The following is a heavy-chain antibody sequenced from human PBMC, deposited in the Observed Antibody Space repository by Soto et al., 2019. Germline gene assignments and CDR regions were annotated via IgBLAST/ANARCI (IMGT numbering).Heavy chain of an antibody. J-gene: IGHJ4*02. CDR3: ARDENCGSFDY. D-gene: IGHD7-27*01. CDR1: GFTFSSYS. CDR2: ISSSSSYI. Sequence: EVQLVESGGGLVKPGGSLRLSCAASGFTFSSYSMNWVRQAPGKGLDCVSSISSSSSYIYYADSVKGRFTSSRDNAKNSLYLQMNSLGAEDTAVYYCARDENCGSFDYWGKGSLVMFSS. V-gene: IGHV3-21*01.